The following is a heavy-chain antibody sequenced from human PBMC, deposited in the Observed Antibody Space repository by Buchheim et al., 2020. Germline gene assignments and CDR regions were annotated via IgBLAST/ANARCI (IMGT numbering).Heavy chain of an antibody. D-gene: IGHD6-13*01. CDR2: IRNKAKNYTT. V-gene: IGHV3-72*01. CDR1: GFTFSDHY. J-gene: IGHJ6*02. CDR3: ARGGIEAPGPPYYYGLDV. Sequence: EVQLMESGGGLVQPGGSLRLSCVVSGFTFSDHYVDWVRQAPGKGLEWVGRIRNKAKNYTTECAAAVKDRFIISRDDSKNSVYLQMKRRKTDNTAVYYCARGGIEAPGPPYYYGLDVWGQGTT.